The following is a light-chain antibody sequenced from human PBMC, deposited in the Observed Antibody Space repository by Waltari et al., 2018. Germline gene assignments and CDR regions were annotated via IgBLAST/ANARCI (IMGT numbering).Light chain of an antibody. V-gene: IGKV1-6*01. CDR3: LQDYTYPYT. CDR1: QGIKSD. Sequence: AIQMIQSPSSLSASVGGRVTITCRASQGIKSDLDWYQQKPGKVPKLLIYDASSLQSGVPSRFSGSGSGTDFTLTISSLQPEDFATYYCLQDYTYPYTFGQGTKLEIK. CDR2: DAS. J-gene: IGKJ2*01.